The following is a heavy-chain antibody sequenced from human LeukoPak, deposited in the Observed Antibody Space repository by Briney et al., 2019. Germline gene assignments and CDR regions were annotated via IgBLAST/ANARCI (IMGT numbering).Heavy chain of an antibody. J-gene: IGHJ4*02. CDR1: GYTFTGYY. V-gene: IGHV1-2*02. D-gene: IGHD6-19*01. Sequence: GGSLRLSCAASGYTFTGYYMHWVRQAPGQGLEWMGWINPNSGGTNYAQKFQGRVTMTRDTSISTAYMELSRLRSDDTAVYYCASPSYSSGWYFDYWGQGTLVTVSS. CDR3: ASPSYSSGWYFDY. CDR2: INPNSGGT.